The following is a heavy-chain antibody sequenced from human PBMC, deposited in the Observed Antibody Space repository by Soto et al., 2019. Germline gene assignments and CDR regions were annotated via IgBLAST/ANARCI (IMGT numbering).Heavy chain of an antibody. Sequence: SETLSLTCVVSGVSISSGGYSWNWIRQPPGKGLEWIGYIYHSGSTLYNPSLKSRVTISVDKSKNQFSLKLSSVTAADTAVYYGARKQLEGTGSAPGGKGPLVPVSS. V-gene: IGHV4-30-2*01. CDR3: ARKQLEGTGSAP. CDR2: IYHSGST. D-gene: IGHD1-1*01. J-gene: IGHJ5*02. CDR1: GVSISSGGYS.